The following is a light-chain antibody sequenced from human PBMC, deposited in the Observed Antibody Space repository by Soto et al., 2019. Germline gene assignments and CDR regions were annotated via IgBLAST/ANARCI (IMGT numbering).Light chain of an antibody. J-gene: IGKJ2*01. CDR1: QSVSSSY. V-gene: IGKV3-20*01. Sequence: EIVLAQSPGTLSLSPGERATLSCRASQSVSSSYLAWYQQKPGQAPRLLIYDASSRATGIPDRFSGSGSGTAFTLTISRLEPEDFAVYFCQQYASSPYTVGQGTKLEIK. CDR2: DAS. CDR3: QQYASSPYT.